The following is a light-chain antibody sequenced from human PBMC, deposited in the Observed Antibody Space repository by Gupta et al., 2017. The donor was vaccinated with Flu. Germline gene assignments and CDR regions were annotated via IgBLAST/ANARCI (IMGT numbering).Light chain of an antibody. CDR1: QSVSSSY. V-gene: IGKV3-20*01. CDR3: QQWR. Sequence: EIVLTQSPGTLSLSPGERATLSCRASQSVSSSYLAWYQQKPGQAPRLLIYGASSRATGIPDRFSGSGSGTDFTLTISRLEPEDFAVYYCQQWRFGQGTKLEIK. J-gene: IGKJ2*01. CDR2: GAS.